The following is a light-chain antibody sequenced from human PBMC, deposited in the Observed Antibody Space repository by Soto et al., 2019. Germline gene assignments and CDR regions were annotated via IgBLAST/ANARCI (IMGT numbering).Light chain of an antibody. CDR2: DVN. J-gene: IGLJ1*01. V-gene: IGLV2-14*01. CDR1: SSDIGGYNY. Sequence: QSALTQPASVSGSPGQSISISCTGTSSDIGGYNYVSWYQQHPGNAPKLIIYDVNNRLSGVSDRFSGSKYGNTASLTISGLQAEDEADYYCSSYTSSSAFYVFGTGTKLTVL. CDR3: SSYTSSSAFYV.